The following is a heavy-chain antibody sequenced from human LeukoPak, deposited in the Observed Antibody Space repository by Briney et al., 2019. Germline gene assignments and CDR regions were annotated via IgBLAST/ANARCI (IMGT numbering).Heavy chain of an antibody. D-gene: IGHD1-26*01. CDR2: INWNGGST. CDR1: GFTFDDYG. CDR3: AREDLELRPFDY. Sequence: PGGSLRLSCAASGFTFDDYGMSWVRQAPGRGLEWVSGINWNGGSTAYADSVKGRFTISRDNAKNSLYLQMNSLRAEDTALYYCAREDLELRPFDYWGQGTLVTVSS. V-gene: IGHV3-20*04. J-gene: IGHJ4*02.